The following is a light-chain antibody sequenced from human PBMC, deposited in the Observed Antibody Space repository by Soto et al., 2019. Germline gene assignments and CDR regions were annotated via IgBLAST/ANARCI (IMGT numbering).Light chain of an antibody. J-gene: IGLJ1*01. V-gene: IGLV2-23*01. CDR2: EGI. CDR3: CSYVGATTYD. CDR1: SSTVGGFNV. Sequence: QSVVTQPAWVSVSPGQSITMSCTGTSSTVGGFNVVSWYQQHPGKAPKVIIYEGIKRPSGVSNRFSGSNSGSTASLTISGLQAEDEADYYCCSYVGATTYDFGTGTKVTVL.